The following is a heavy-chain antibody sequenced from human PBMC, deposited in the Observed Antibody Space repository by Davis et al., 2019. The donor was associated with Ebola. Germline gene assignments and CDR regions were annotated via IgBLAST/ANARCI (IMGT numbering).Heavy chain of an antibody. V-gene: IGHV6-1*01. D-gene: IGHD3-22*01. J-gene: IGHJ4*02. CDR1: GDSVSSNTAA. Sequence: SQTLSLTCAISGDSVSSNTAAWNWIRQSPSRGLEWLGRTYYRPKWYVDYAVSVKSRMTINPDTSKNQFSLQLSSVTPEDTAVYYCARDPPYDQGYDYWGQGILVTVSS. CDR3: ARDPPYDQGYDY. CDR2: TYYRPKWYV.